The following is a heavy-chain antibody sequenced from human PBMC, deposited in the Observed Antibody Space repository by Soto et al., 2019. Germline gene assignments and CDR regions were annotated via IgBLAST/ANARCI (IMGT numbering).Heavy chain of an antibody. CDR3: ARGGTRAYFHH. CDR2: IYDSGRT. D-gene: IGHD1-1*01. Sequence: QVQLQESGPGLVKLSQTLSLTCTVSGGSISSGGYYCRGIRQHPGTGLEWIGSIYDSGRTYYNPSLKSRVTIAVDTSKNQFSLKLASMTAADTAVYYCARGGTRAYFHHWGQGTLVTVSS. V-gene: IGHV4-31*03. J-gene: IGHJ1*01. CDR1: GGSISSGGYY.